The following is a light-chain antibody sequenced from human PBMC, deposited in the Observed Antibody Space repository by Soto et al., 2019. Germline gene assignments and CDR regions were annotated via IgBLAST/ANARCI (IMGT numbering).Light chain of an antibody. CDR1: SSDVGGYNY. CDR3: SSYTSSSTVV. J-gene: IGLJ2*01. Sequence: QSALTQPASVSGSPGQSISISCTGSSSDVGGYNYVSWYQHHPGKAPKLMIYDVNNRPSGVSNRFSGSRSGNTASLTISGLPADDEADYYCSSYTSSSTVVFGGGTKLTVL. CDR2: DVN. V-gene: IGLV2-14*03.